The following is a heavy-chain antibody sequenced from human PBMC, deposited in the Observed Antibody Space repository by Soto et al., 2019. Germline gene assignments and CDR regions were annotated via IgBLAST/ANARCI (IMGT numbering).Heavy chain of an antibody. CDR3: ARVSLGSLWFGELSLDYYYYGMDA. CDR1: GYTFTSYA. D-gene: IGHD3-10*01. J-gene: IGHJ6*02. V-gene: IGHV1-3*01. CDR2: INAGNGNT. Sequence: ASVKVSCKASGYTFTSYAMHWVRQAPGQRLEWMGWINAGNGNTKYSQKFQGRVTITRDTSASTAYMEPSSLRSEDTAVYYCARVSLGSLWFGELSLDYYYYGMDAWGQGTTVTVSS.